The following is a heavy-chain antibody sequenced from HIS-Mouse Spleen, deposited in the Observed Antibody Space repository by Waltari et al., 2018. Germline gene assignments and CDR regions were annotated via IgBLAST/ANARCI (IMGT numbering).Heavy chain of an antibody. J-gene: IGHJ4*02. CDR2: ISYDGSNK. V-gene: IGHV3-30-3*01. Sequence: QVQLVESGGGVVQPGRSLRLSCAASGCTFSSYAMHWVRQAPGKGLEWVAVISYDGSNKYYAESVKGRFTISRDNSKNTLYLQMNSLRAEDTAVYYCARDRLGIDYWGQGTLVTVSS. CDR1: GCTFSSYA. D-gene: IGHD7-27*01. CDR3: ARDRLGIDY.